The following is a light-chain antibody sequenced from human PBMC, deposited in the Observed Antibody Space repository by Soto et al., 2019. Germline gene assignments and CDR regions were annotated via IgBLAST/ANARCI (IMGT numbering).Light chain of an antibody. CDR3: NSYTSKSTGV. V-gene: IGLV2-14*01. J-gene: IGLJ1*01. CDR1: SSDVGGYNY. CDR2: EVS. Sequence: QSALTQPASVSGSPGQSITISCTGTSSDVGGYNYVSWYQHHPGKAPKLIIYEVSNRPLGVSNRFSGSKSGNTASLTISGLQAEDEADYYCNSYTSKSTGVFGTGTKLTVL.